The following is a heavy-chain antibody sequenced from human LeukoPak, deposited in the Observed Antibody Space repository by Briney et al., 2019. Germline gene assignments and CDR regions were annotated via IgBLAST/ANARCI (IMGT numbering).Heavy chain of an antibody. CDR3: ARVYCGGDCFYYYYYGMDV. CDR1: GYTFTSYD. CDR2: MNPNSGNT. V-gene: IGHV1-8*01. D-gene: IGHD2-21*02. Sequence: GASVKVSCKASGYTFTSYDINWVRQATGQGLEWMGWMNPNSGNTGYAQKFQGRVTMTRNTSISTAYMELSSLRSEDTAVYYCARVYCGGDCFYYYYYGMDVWGQGTTVTVSS. J-gene: IGHJ6*02.